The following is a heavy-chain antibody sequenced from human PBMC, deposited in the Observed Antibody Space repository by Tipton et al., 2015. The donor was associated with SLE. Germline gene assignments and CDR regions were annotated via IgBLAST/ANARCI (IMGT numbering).Heavy chain of an antibody. CDR3: ASRGTFWSGYYTPFDY. Sequence: TLSLTCAVSGYSISSGYYWGWIRQPPGKGLEWIGSIYHSGSTNYNPSLKSRVTISVDTSKNQFSLKLSSVTAADTAVYYCASRGTFWSGYYTPFDYWGQGTLVTVSS. CDR2: IYHSGST. V-gene: IGHV4-38-2*01. D-gene: IGHD3-3*01. J-gene: IGHJ4*02. CDR1: GYSISSGYY.